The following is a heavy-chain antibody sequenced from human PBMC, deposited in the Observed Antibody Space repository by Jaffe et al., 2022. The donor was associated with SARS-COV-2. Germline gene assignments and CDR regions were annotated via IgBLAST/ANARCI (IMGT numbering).Heavy chain of an antibody. V-gene: IGHV1-18*01. CDR3: ARQPDETKRDWSGYSYYYYGMDV. D-gene: IGHD3-3*01. CDR1: GYTFTSYG. CDR2: ISAYNGNT. Sequence: QVQLVQSGAEVKKPGASVKVSCKASGYTFTSYGISWVRQAPGQGLEWMGWISAYNGNTNYAQKLQGRVTMTTDTSTSTAYMELRSLRSDDTAVYYCARQPDETKRDWSGYSYYYYGMDVWGQGTTVTVSS. J-gene: IGHJ6*02.